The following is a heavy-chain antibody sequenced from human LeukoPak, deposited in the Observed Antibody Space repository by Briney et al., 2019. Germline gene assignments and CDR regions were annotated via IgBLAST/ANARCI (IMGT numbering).Heavy chain of an antibody. V-gene: IGHV1-69*01. CDR3: ARSPKSIVGATRGFDY. CDR2: IIPIFGTA. D-gene: IGHD1-26*01. CDR1: GGTFSGYA. Sequence: GASVKVSCKASGGTFSGYAISWVRQAPGQGLEWMGGIIPIFGTANYAQKFQGRVTITADESTSTAYMELSSLRSEDTAVYYCARSPKSIVGATRGFDYWGQGTLVTVSS. J-gene: IGHJ4*02.